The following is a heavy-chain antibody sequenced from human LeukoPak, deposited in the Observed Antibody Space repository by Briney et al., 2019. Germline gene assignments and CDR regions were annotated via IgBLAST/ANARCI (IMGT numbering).Heavy chain of an antibody. CDR1: GYTFTGYY. CDR2: INPNSGGT. V-gene: IGHV1-2*02. Sequence: ASVKVSCKASGYTFTGYYMHWVRQAPGQGLEWMGCINPNSGGTNYAQKFQGRVTMTRNTSITTAYMELSSLRSEDTAVYYCARTHYYDSSGDNWFDPWGQGTLVTVSS. J-gene: IGHJ5*02. D-gene: IGHD3-22*01. CDR3: ARTHYYDSSGDNWFDP.